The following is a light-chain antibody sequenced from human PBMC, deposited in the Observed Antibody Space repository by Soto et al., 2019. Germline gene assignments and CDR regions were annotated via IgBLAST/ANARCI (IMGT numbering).Light chain of an antibody. CDR1: QSVGSN. V-gene: IGKV3-15*01. J-gene: IGKJ3*01. Sequence: EIVMTQSPATLSVSPGERATLSCRASQSVGSNLAWYQQKPGQAPRLLIYGASTRANGIPARFSGTGSGTEFTLTISSLQSEDFALYYCQQYTKWPRFGPGTKV. CDR3: QQYTKWPR. CDR2: GAS.